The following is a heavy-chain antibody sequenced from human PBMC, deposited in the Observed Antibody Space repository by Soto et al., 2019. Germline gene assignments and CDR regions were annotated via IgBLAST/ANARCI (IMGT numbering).Heavy chain of an antibody. J-gene: IGHJ4*02. CDR3: AHRDYDSYRRSFDY. Sequence: QITLKESGPTLVKPTQTLTLTCTFSGFSLSTSGVGVGWIRQPPGKALEWLALIFWDDDKRYSPSLKSRLTITKDTSKKQVVLTMTNMDPVDTAIYYCAHRDYDSYRRSFDYWGQGTLVTVSS. D-gene: IGHD3-16*01. V-gene: IGHV2-5*02. CDR1: GFSLSTSGVG. CDR2: IFWDDDK.